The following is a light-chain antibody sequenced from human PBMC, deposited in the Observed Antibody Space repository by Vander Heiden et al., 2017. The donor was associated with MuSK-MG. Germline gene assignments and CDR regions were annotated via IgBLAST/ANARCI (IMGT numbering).Light chain of an antibody. J-gene: IGKJ5*01. CDR3: QQYNNWPNT. CDR1: QGVSSN. CDR2: GAS. V-gene: IGKV3-15*01. Sequence: IVMTQSPATLSVSQGHRATLSCSASQGVSSNLAWYQQKPGQAPRLLIYGASNRATGIPARFSGSGSGTDFTLTISSLQPEDFAVYYCQQYNNWPNTFGQGTRLEIK.